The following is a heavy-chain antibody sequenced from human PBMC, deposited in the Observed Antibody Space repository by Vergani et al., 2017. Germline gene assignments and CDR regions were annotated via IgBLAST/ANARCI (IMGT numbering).Heavy chain of an antibody. CDR3: AKSAFSDYSSLHHFYYMDV. CDR2: IGGSGVHT. CDR1: GFTFSSYA. V-gene: IGHV3-23*01. J-gene: IGHJ6*03. Sequence: VQLLESGGGLLQPGGSLRLSCAASGFTFSSYAMSWVRQAPGKGLEWVSLIGGSGVHTYYADSVKGRFTISRDNSKNTLYLQMNSLRAEDTAVYYCAKSAFSDYSSLHHFYYMDVWGKGTTVTVSS. D-gene: IGHD4-17*01.